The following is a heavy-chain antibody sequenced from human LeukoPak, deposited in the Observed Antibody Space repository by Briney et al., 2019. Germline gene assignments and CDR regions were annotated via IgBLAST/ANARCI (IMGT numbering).Heavy chain of an antibody. CDR3: ARELYSYGSNIIDY. CDR1: GFTFSSYS. D-gene: IGHD5-18*01. J-gene: IGHJ4*02. CDR2: ISSSSSTI. V-gene: IGHV3-48*01. Sequence: GGSLRLSCAASGFTFSSYSMNWVRQAPGKGLEWGSYISSSSSTIYYADSVKGRFTISRDNAKNSLYLQMNSLRAEDTAVYYCARELYSYGSNIIDYWGQGTLVTVSS.